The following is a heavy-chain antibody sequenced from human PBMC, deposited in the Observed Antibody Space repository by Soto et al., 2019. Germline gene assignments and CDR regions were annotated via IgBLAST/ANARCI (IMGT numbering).Heavy chain of an antibody. CDR2: MNPNSGDT. CDR1: GYSFTSFD. Sequence: QVQLVQSGAEVKKPGASVRVSCKGSGYSFTSFDVHWVRQAPGQGLEWMGWMNPNSGDTVYAQNFQGRVTMTSDTSMRTAYMELSSLKSDDTAVYYWTRVSFNVKLRFRFDSWGQGTLISVSS. D-gene: IGHD5-18*01. CDR3: TRVSFNVKLRFRFDS. J-gene: IGHJ4*02. V-gene: IGHV1-8*01.